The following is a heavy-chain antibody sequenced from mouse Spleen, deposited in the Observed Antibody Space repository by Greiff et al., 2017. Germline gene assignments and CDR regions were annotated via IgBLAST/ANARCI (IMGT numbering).Heavy chain of an antibody. D-gene: IGHD1-1*02. V-gene: IGHV5-9*04. Sequence: EVKVVESGGGLVKPGGSLKLSCAASGFTFSSYTMSWVRQTPAKRLEWVATISSGGGNTYYPDSVKGRFTISRDNARNTLYLQMSSLRSEDTAMYYCASRDYPWFAYWGQGTLVTVSA. J-gene: IGHJ3*01. CDR1: GFTFSSYT. CDR2: ISSGGGNT. CDR3: ASRDYPWFAY.